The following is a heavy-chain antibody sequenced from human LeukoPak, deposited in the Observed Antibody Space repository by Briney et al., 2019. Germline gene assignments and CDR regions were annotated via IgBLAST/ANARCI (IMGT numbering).Heavy chain of an antibody. D-gene: IGHD6-13*01. J-gene: IGHJ4*02. CDR3: ARHAGGIAAAGTRPFDY. CDR1: GASFSSSTYY. CDR2: IYYSGST. Sequence: SETLSLTCTVSGASFSSSTYYWGWIRQPPGKGLEWIGSIYYSGSTYYNPSLKSRVTMSVDTSKNQFSLKLSSVTAADTAVYYCARHAGGIAAAGTRPFDYWGQGTLVAVSS. V-gene: IGHV4-39*01.